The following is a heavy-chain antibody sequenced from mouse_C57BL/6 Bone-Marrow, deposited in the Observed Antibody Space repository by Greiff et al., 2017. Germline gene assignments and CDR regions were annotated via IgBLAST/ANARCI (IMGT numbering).Heavy chain of an antibody. CDR3: AHYYGSSQGYFDV. Sequence: VQLQQSGAELARPGASVKLSCKASGYTFTSYGISWVKQRTGQGLEWIGEIYPRSGNTYYNEKFKGKATLTADKSSSTAYMELRSLTSEDSAVYFCAHYYGSSQGYFDVWGTGTTVTVSS. CDR2: IYPRSGNT. V-gene: IGHV1-81*01. D-gene: IGHD1-1*01. CDR1: GYTFTSYG. J-gene: IGHJ1*03.